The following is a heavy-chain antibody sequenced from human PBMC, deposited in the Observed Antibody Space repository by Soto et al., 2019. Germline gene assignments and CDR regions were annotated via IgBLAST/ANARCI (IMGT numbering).Heavy chain of an antibody. CDR3: PREVQVHTPAFVY. J-gene: IGHJ4*02. CDR2: ISPMFGAA. V-gene: IGHV1-69*19. CDR1: GGTFNTYA. Sequence: QVQLVQSGAEMKKPGSSVKVSCQSSGGTFNTYAMNWVRQAPGQGPEWMGDISPMFGAANYAPKFQGRVTLTADESTGTSYMQLSSLTSEDTALYFCPREVQVHTPAFVYWGQGTLVTVSS. D-gene: IGHD3-10*01.